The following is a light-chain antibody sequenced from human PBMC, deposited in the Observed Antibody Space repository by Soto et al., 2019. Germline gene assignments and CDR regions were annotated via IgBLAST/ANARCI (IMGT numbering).Light chain of an antibody. CDR1: QSVNSN. Sequence: EMVMTQSPAILSVSPGESATLSCRASQSVNSNYLAWYQQHPGQPPRLLIYGISTRATGIPARFSGSGSGTEFSLTISSLQSEDFAVYYCQQYYNWPRTFGQGTRLEIK. J-gene: IGKJ5*01. CDR3: QQYYNWPRT. CDR2: GIS. V-gene: IGKV3-15*01.